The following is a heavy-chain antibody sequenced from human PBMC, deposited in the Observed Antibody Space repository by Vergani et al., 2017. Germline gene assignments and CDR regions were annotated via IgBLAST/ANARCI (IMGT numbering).Heavy chain of an antibody. CDR3: ARHQGVYCVGDCYLDAFDI. J-gene: IGHJ3*02. V-gene: IGHV4-38-2*01. CDR1: GYYVSSAFY. D-gene: IGHD2-21*02. Sequence: QVQLQESGPGLVKPSETLFLTCAVSGYYVSSAFYWAWVRQPPGKGLEWIGNIYHGGTTNYHPSLKSRVTISVDTSNNQFSLNLNSVTAADTAVYYCARHQGVYCVGDCYLDAFDIWGQGTMVTVSS. CDR2: IYHGGTT.